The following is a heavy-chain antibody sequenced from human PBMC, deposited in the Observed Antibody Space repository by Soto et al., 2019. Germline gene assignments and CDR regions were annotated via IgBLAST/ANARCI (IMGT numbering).Heavy chain of an antibody. Sequence: QVQLQESGPGLVKPSQTLSLTCTVSGGSISSVDHCWSWIRQPPDKGPGWIGHIYSGGSTYSNPSLTSRVTILIDRSKNQCSLQLNSVSAADTAVYYCASGPSGDKVDYWGQGTLVTVSS. D-gene: IGHD7-27*01. CDR3: ASGPSGDKVDY. CDR2: IYSGGST. V-gene: IGHV4-30-4*01. J-gene: IGHJ4*02. CDR1: GGSISSVDHC.